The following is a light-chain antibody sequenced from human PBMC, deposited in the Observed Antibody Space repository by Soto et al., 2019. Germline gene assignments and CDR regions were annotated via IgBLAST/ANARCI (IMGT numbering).Light chain of an antibody. Sequence: DIQMTQSPSTLSASVGDRVTIACRASQSISNLLAWYQQRPGKAPQLLIYDASTLLRGVPSRFSGSGFGTEFTLTISSLQPVDFATYYCQQFNRYSSWTFGQGTKVEIK. J-gene: IGKJ1*01. CDR1: QSISNL. CDR2: DAS. CDR3: QQFNRYSSWT. V-gene: IGKV1-5*01.